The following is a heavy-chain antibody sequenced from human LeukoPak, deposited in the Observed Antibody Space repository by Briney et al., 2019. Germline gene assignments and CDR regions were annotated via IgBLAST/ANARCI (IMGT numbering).Heavy chain of an antibody. J-gene: IGHJ4*02. V-gene: IGHV3-20*04. CDR1: GFTFDDHG. CDR3: AREEGPYFDC. CDR2: FDWNGDHT. Sequence: GGSLRLSCAASGFTFDDHGMSWVRQPPGKGLEWVSAFDWNGDHTGYADSVTGRFTISRDNAKKSLYLQMNSLTVEDTAFYYCAREEGPYFDCWGQGTLVTVSS.